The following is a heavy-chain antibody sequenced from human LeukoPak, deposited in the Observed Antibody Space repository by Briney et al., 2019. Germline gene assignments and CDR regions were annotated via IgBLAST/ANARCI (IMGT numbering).Heavy chain of an antibody. CDR3: AREGRTEAFDY. CDR1: GFTFSSYA. V-gene: IGHV3-21*01. J-gene: IGHJ4*02. D-gene: IGHD1-14*01. CDR2: IDSSGSSK. Sequence: GGSLRLSCAASGFTFSSYAMNWVRQAPGKGLEWVSSIDSSGSSKYYADSLKGRFTISRDNAKNSLYLQMSSLRGDDTAVYYCAREGRTEAFDYWGQGTLVTVSS.